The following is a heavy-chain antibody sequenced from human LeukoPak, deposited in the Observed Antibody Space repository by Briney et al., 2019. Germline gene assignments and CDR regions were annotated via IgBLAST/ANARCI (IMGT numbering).Heavy chain of an antibody. CDR1: GFTFSNAW. Sequence: GGSLRLSCAASGFTFSNAWMSWVRQAPGKGLEWVGRIKSKTDGGTTDYAAPVKGRFTISRDDSKNTLYLQMNSLKTEDTAVYYCTTAWPDCSSTSCYEGDAFDIWGQGTMVTVSS. CDR2: IKSKTDGGTT. CDR3: TTAWPDCSSTSCYEGDAFDI. D-gene: IGHD2-2*01. J-gene: IGHJ3*02. V-gene: IGHV3-15*01.